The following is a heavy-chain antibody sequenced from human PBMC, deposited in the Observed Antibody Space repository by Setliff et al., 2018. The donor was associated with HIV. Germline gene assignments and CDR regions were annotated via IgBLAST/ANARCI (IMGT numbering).Heavy chain of an antibody. J-gene: IGHJ4*02. D-gene: IGHD1-1*01. Sequence: PGESLKISCKGSGYRFTSHWIGWVRQMPGKGLEWMGIIYPGDSETRYSPSFQGQVTISADKSISTAYLQWSSLKASDSAMYYCARTSGARTTDYWGQGTLVTVSS. CDR3: ARTSGARTTDY. CDR1: GYRFTSHW. CDR2: IYPGDSET. V-gene: IGHV5-51*01.